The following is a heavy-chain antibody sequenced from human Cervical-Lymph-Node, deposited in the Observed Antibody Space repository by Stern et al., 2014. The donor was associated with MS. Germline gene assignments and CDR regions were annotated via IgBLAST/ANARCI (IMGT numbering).Heavy chain of an antibody. J-gene: IGHJ4*02. CDR2: INAGNGNT. Sequence: VQLVHSGAEVKKPGASARVSCKSSVYTFTSYAMHWALQAPGQGLELMGWINAGNGNTTYSHKIQGRVTITRDTSARTVYKKQSSLRSEDTAVYFCGRARDSDGYYPDHWGQGTLVTVSS. D-gene: IGHD3-22*01. CDR1: VYTFTSYA. CDR3: GRARDSDGYYPDH. V-gene: IGHV1-3*01.